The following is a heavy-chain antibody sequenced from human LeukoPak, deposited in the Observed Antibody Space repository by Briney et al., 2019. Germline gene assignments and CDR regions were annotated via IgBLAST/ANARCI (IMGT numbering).Heavy chain of an antibody. J-gene: IGHJ3*02. CDR3: AREGLRGYSYGYIPDAFDI. CDR2: IIPIFGTA. Sequence: GSSVKVSCKASGGTFSSYAINWVRQAPGQGLEWMGGIIPIFGTANYAQKFQGRVTITADESTSTAYMELSSLRSEDTAVYYCAREGLRGYSYGYIPDAFDIWGQGTMVTVSS. D-gene: IGHD5-18*01. CDR1: GGTFSSYA. V-gene: IGHV1-69*01.